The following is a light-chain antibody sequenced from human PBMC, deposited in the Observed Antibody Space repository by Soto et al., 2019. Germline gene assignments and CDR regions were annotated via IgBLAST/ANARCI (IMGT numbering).Light chain of an antibody. J-gene: IGLJ2*01. V-gene: IGLV1-40*01. CDR3: QSYDTSLSGVI. Sequence: QSVLTQTPSVSGAPGQTITMSCTGNSSNIGAGYDVHWYQQLPGAAPRLLIYADNNRPSGIPDRFSASNSGTSASLAITGLQGEDEAVYYCQSYDTSLSGVIFGAGTQLTVL. CDR2: ADN. CDR1: SSNIGAGYD.